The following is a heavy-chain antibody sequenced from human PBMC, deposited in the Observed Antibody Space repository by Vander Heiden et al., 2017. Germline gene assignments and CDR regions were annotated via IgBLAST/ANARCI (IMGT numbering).Heavy chain of an antibody. CDR3: ARQQDDILTGPTTSFDY. V-gene: IGHV4-39*01. D-gene: IGHD3-9*01. CDR2: IYYSGST. J-gene: IGHJ4*02. CDR1: GGSISSSSYY. Sequence: LQLQESGPGLVKPSATLSLTCTVSGGSISSSSYYWGWSRPPPGKGLEWIGSIYYSGSTYYNPSLKSRVTISVDTCKNQFSLKLSSVTAADTAVYYCARQQDDILTGPTTSFDYWGQGTLVTVFS.